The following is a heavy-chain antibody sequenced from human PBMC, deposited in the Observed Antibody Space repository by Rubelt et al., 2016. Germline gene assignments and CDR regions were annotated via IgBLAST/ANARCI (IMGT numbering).Heavy chain of an antibody. J-gene: IGHJ4*02. CDR2: IYNSGST. Sequence: QLQLQESGPGLVKPSETLSLTCTVSGGSIRSSSYYWGWIRQPPGKGLEWIGRIYNSGSTYYNPSLKSRVTISVDTYKNQVSLKLSSVTAADTAVYYCASDYGSGRYYFDYWGQGTLVTVSS. CDR1: GGSIRSSSYY. V-gene: IGHV4-39*07. D-gene: IGHD3-10*01. CDR3: ASDYGSGRYYFDY.